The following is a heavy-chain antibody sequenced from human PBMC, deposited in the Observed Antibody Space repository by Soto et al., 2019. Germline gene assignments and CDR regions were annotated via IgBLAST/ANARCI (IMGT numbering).Heavy chain of an antibody. CDR3: ARYSDMVRGLRYYFDY. CDR2: IYYSGST. CDR1: GGSISSGGYY. J-gene: IGHJ4*02. D-gene: IGHD3-10*01. Sequence: ASETLSLTCTVSGGSISSGGYYWSWIRQHPGKGLEWIGYIYYSGSTYYNPSLKSRVTISVDTSKNQFSLKLSSVTAADTAVYYCARYSDMVRGLRYYFDYWGQGTLVTVSS. V-gene: IGHV4-31*03.